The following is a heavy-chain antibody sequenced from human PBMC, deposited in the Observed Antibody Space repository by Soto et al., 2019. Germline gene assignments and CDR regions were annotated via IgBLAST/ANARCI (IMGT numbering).Heavy chain of an antibody. CDR2: IYYSGST. J-gene: IGHJ5*02. D-gene: IGHD4-17*01. V-gene: IGHV4-59*01. Sequence: SETLSLTCTVSGGSISSYYWSWIRQPPGKGLERIGYIYYSGSTNYNPSLKSRVTISVDTSKHQFSLKLSSVTAADTAVYYCARTTVTTSLGRWFDPWGQGTLVTVSS. CDR3: ARTTVTTSLGRWFDP. CDR1: GGSISSYY.